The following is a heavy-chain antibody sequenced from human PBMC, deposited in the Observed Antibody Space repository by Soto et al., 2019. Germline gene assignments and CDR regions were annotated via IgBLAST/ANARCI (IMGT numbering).Heavy chain of an antibody. CDR3: ARVLATKGPNWFDP. J-gene: IGHJ5*02. CDR1: GGSISSGGYY. Sequence: SETLSLTCTVSGGSISSGGYYWSWIRQHPGKGLEWIGYIYYSGSTYYNPSLKSRVTISVDTSKNQFSLKLSSVTAADTAVYYCARVLATKGPNWFDPWGQGPMGTVST. D-gene: IGHD5-12*01. CDR2: IYYSGST. V-gene: IGHV4-31*03.